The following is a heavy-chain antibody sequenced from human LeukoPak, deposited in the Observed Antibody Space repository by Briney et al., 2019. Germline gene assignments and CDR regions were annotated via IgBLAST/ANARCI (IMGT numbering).Heavy chain of an antibody. CDR1: GFTFGDYA. Sequence: PGGSLRLSCAASGFTFGDYAMHWVRQAPGKGLEWVSGISWNSGSIGYADSVKGRFTISRDNAKNSLYLEMNSLRAEDTALYYCAREKEDGGNSWDAFDIWGQGTMVTVSS. J-gene: IGHJ3*02. D-gene: IGHD4-23*01. CDR2: ISWNSGSI. CDR3: AREKEDGGNSWDAFDI. V-gene: IGHV3-9*01.